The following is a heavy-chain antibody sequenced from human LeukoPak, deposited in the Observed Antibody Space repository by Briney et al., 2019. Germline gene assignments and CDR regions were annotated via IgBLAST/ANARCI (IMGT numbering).Heavy chain of an antibody. V-gene: IGHV4-39*07. CDR1: GGSISSSTYF. J-gene: IGHJ4*02. Sequence: SETLSLTCIVSGGSISSSTYFWGWIRQPPGKGLEWIGIISYNGTTYYNPSLKSRVTISVDTSKNQFSLKLSSVTAADTAVYYCALTGTTRGGYFDYWGQGTLVTVSS. CDR2: ISYNGTT. D-gene: IGHD1-20*01. CDR3: ALTGTTRGGYFDY.